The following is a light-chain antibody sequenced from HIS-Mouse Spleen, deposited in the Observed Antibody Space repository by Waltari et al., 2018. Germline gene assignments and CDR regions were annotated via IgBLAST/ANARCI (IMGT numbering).Light chain of an antibody. CDR3: CSYAGSYTGV. CDR2: EVS. Sequence: QSALTQPASVSGSPGQSITIPCTGTSSDVGGYNYVSWYQQHPGKAPKLMIYEVSNRPSGVSNRFSGSKSGNTASLTISGLQAEDEADYYCCSYAGSYTGVFGTGTKVTVL. CDR1: SSDVGGYNY. J-gene: IGLJ1*01. V-gene: IGLV2-14*01.